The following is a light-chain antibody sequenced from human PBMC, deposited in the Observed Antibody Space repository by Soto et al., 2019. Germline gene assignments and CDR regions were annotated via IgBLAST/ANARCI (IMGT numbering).Light chain of an antibody. Sequence: EIVLTQSPGTLSLSPGERATLSCRASQSVSRSDLAWYQQKPGQAPRLLIYGASSRATGIPDRFSGSGSGTDFTLTISRLEPEDFAVYYCQQYGSSPPWTFGQGTKVDI. J-gene: IGKJ1*01. CDR2: GAS. CDR1: QSVSRSD. CDR3: QQYGSSPPWT. V-gene: IGKV3-20*01.